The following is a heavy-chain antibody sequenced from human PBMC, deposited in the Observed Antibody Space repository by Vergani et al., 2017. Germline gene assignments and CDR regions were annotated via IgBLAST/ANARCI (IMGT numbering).Heavy chain of an antibody. D-gene: IGHD4-17*01. J-gene: IGHJ5*02. CDR1: GGTFSSYA. V-gene: IGHV1-69*04. Sequence: QVQLVQSGAEVKKPGSSVKVSCKASGGTFSSYAISWVRQAPGQGLEWMGRIIPILGIANYAQKFQGRVTITADKSTSTAYMELRSLSSDDTAVYYCARCTVTTPGWFDPWGQGTLVTVSS. CDR3: ARCTVTTPGWFDP. CDR2: IIPILGIA.